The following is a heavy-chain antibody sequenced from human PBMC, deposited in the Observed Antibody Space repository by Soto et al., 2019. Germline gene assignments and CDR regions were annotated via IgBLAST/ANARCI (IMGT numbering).Heavy chain of an antibody. D-gene: IGHD6-13*01. CDR1: GGPFSGYY. V-gene: IGHV4-34*01. J-gene: IGHJ6*02. Sequence: SETLSLACAVYGGPFSGYYWSWIRQPPGKGLEWIGEINHSGSTNYNPSLKSRVTISVDTSKNQFSLKLSSVTAADTAVYYCARGERYSSSWYPRRESQYYYYYGMDVWGQGTTVTVSS. CDR2: INHSGST. CDR3: ARGERYSSSWYPRRESQYYYYYGMDV.